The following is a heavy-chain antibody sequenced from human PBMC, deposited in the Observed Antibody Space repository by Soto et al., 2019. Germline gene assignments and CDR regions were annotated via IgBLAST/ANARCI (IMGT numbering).Heavy chain of an antibody. D-gene: IGHD2-2*01. CDR1: GFTFSSYA. V-gene: IGHV3-23*01. Sequence: HPGGSLRLSCAASGFTFSSYAMSWVRQTPGKGLEWVSVISGSGGIANYADSVKGRLTISRDNPKNTLFLQVNSLRVDDTAVYYCTKLTSWYGGWFDPWGQGTLVTVSS. CDR2: ISGSGGIA. J-gene: IGHJ5*02. CDR3: TKLTSWYGGWFDP.